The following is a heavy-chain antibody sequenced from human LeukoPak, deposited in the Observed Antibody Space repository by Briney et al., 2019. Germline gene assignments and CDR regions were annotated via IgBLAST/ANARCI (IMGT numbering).Heavy chain of an antibody. CDR2: IKSKSDGGTT. Sequence: GGSLRLSCAASGFTFRNASMSWVRLAPGKGLEWVGRIKSKSDGGTTTYAAPVKGRFTISRDDSKNTVLLQMNSLTTEDTAVYFCAHRDTSMVRVDYWGQGTVVTVSS. CDR3: AHRDTSMVRVDY. V-gene: IGHV3-15*01. J-gene: IGHJ4*02. D-gene: IGHD5-18*01. CDR1: GFTFRNAS.